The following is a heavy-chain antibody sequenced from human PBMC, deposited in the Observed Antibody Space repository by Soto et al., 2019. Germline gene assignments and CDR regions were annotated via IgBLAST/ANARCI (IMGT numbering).Heavy chain of an antibody. J-gene: IGHJ6*02. CDR3: AGHSSGVPGYYNGMDV. D-gene: IGHD3-22*01. V-gene: IGHV1-69*12. CDR1: GGTFSSYA. CDR2: IIPIFGTA. Sequence: QVQLVQSGAEVKKPGSSVKVSCKASGGTFSSYAISWVRQAPGQGLEWMGGIIPIFGTADYAPKFQGRVTSTADASTSTADMGLSSLRSEDTAVYYCAGHSSGVPGYYNGMDVWGQGTTVTVSS.